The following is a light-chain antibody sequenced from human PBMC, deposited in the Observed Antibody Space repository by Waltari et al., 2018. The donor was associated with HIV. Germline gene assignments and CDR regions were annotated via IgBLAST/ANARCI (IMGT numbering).Light chain of an antibody. J-gene: IGKJ3*01. CDR1: QAISTY. Sequence: DIQMTQSPSSLSASLGDSVVITCRASQAISTYLNLYQPKPGKAPVLLVYSAYTLQPGAPSRFRGAGSGRDFSLSISGLQTEDFATYFCQQSYGSPFNFGPGT. CDR3: QQSYGSPFN. CDR2: SAY. V-gene: IGKV1-39*01.